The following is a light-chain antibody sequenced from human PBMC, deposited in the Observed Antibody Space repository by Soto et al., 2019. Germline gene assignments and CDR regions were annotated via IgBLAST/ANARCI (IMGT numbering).Light chain of an antibody. Sequence: EIVLTQSPGTLSVSPGDRVTLSCRASQSISINLAWYQHKPGQAPRLLMQTASSRASGVPARISGSGSGTEFTLTISSLQSEDSAVYYCQQYNTWPRTFGQGTKVYIK. CDR3: QQYNTWPRT. CDR1: QSISIN. CDR2: TAS. V-gene: IGKV3-15*01. J-gene: IGKJ1*01.